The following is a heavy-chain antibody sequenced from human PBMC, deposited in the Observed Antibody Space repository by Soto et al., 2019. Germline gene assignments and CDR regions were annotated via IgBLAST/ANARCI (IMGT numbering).Heavy chain of an antibody. CDR2: FYNSGNT. CDR3: ARGPPLLW. J-gene: IGHJ4*02. CDR1: GDSISNYY. D-gene: IGHD2-21*01. Sequence: SETLSLTCTVSGDSISNYYWTWIRQPPGKGLEWIGCFYNSGNTNYNPSLKSRVTISVDRSKNQFSLKLSSVTAADTAVYYCARGPPLLWWSQGTLVTVSS. V-gene: IGHV4-59*12.